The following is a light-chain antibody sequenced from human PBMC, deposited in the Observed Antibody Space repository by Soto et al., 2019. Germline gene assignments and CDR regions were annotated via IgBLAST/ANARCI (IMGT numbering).Light chain of an antibody. CDR1: QSVSSN. CDR2: GAS. J-gene: IGKJ1*01. V-gene: IGKV3-15*01. CDR3: QQYNNWPMT. Sequence: EIVMTQSPATLSVSPGERATLSSRASQSVSSNLAWYQQKPGQAPRLLIYGASTRATGISARFSGSGFGTEFTLTISSLQSEDFAVYYCQQYNNWPMTFGQGTKWIS.